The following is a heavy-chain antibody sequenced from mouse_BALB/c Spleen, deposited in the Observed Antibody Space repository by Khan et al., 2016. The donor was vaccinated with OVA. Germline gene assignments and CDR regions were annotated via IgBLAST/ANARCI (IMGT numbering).Heavy chain of an antibody. J-gene: IGHJ4*01. D-gene: IGHD3-3*01. V-gene: IGHV5-6*01. CDR2: ISSGGSYP. Sequence: EVQLVESGGALVKPGGSLKLSCAAAGFTFSSFGMSWVRQTPDKRLEWVATISSGGSYPYYPDSVKGRFTISRDNAKNTLYLQMSSLRSEDTAMYYCARQYGQSPIDYWGQGTSVTVSA. CDR1: GFTFSSFG. CDR3: ARQYGQSPIDY.